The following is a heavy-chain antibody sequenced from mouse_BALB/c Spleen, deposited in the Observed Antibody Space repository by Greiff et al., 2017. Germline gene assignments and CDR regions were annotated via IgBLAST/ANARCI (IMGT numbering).Heavy chain of an antibody. D-gene: IGHD2-1*01. V-gene: IGHV14-4*02. Sequence: VQLQQSGAELVRPGASVKLSCTASGFTFNGYSMPWVKQSPEQSLEWIGCIGRENGDTYYPQKFKGKATITADTSSNTAYLQLSSLTSEDTAVYYCEAGYGNCSALAYGGQGPPAPVPS. J-gene: IGHJ4*01. CDR2: IGRENGDT. CDR1: GFTFNGYS. CDR3: EAGYGNCSALAY.